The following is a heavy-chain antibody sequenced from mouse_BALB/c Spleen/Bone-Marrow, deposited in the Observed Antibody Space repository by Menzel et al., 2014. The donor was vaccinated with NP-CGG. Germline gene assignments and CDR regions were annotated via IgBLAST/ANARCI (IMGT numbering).Heavy chain of an antibody. V-gene: IGHV1-67*01. CDR3: ARSPYYGNYFDY. CDR1: GYTFTDYA. CDR2: ISIYYENT. D-gene: IGHD2-10*01. J-gene: IGHJ2*01. Sequence: VHLVESGPELVRPGESVKISCKGSGYTFTDYAMHWVKQSHAKSLEWIGVISIYYENTNCNQKFKGKATMTVDKSSSAAYMELARLTSEDSAIYYCARSPYYGNYFDYWGQGTTLTVSS.